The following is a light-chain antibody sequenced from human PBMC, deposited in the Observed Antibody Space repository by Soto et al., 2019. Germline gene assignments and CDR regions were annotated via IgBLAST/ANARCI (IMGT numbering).Light chain of an antibody. CDR3: QQWRTS. CDR2: GAS. J-gene: IGKJ4*01. Sequence: EIVLTQSPGTLSLSPGERATLSCRASQGVSSSYLAWYQQKPGQPPRLLIYGASSRATGMPDRFSGSGSGTDFTLTITRLEPEDFAGYYCQQWRTSVGGGTKVEIK. V-gene: IGKV3-20*01. CDR1: QGVSSSY.